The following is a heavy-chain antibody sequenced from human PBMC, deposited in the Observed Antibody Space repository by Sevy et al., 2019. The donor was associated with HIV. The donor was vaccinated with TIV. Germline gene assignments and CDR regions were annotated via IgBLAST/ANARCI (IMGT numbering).Heavy chain of an antibody. D-gene: IGHD6-6*01. CDR2: FSFGCGKI. V-gene: IGHV3-23*01. J-gene: IGHJ4*02. CDR1: GFTFSKYS. CDR3: AKDGSSSSFPKYYFDY. Sequence: GGSLRLSCAASGFTFSKYSMSWIRQTPGKGLEWVSTFSFGCGKINYADSVKGRFTISRDNSKNTLYLQMNSLRAEDTAVYYCAKDGSSSSFPKYYFDYWGQGTLVTVSS.